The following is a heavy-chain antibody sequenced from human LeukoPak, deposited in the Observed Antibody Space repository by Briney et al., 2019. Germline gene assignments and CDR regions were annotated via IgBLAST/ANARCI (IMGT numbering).Heavy chain of an antibody. CDR3: AKLPLNYYDSSGYPDAFDI. J-gene: IGHJ3*02. CDR1: GFTFSSYG. CDR2: IRYGGSNK. Sequence: GGSLRLSCAASGFTFSSYGMHWVRQAPGKGLEWVAFIRYGGSNKYYADSVKGRFTISRDNSKNTLYLQMNSLRAEDTAVYYCAKLPLNYYDSSGYPDAFDIWGQGTMVTVSS. V-gene: IGHV3-30*02. D-gene: IGHD3-22*01.